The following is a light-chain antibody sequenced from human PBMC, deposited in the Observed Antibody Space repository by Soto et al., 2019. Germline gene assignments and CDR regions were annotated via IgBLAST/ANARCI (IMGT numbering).Light chain of an antibody. V-gene: IGKV3-20*01. CDR3: QPYGTSPL. CDR2: DAS. Sequence: EIVLTQSPGTLSLSPGERATLSCRASQSVSSSYLAWYQQKPGQAPRLLIYDASRATGIPDRFSGSGSGTDSPLTITRLEPEVFAVYYRQPYGTSPLFGPGTKVDI. J-gene: IGKJ3*01. CDR1: QSVSSSY.